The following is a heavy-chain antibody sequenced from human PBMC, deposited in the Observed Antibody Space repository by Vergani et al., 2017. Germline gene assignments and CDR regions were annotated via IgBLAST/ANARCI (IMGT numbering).Heavy chain of an antibody. V-gene: IGHV4-4*07. Sequence: QVQMQESGPGLVKTSETLSLTCSASGAPISYWCWSWLRQPAGKGLEWIGLLCPSGSTNYKPSPKSQVTMSIDTSKTQFSLKLSSVTAADTAVYYCARTRGTIVVVPAAIFSYYYYMDVWGKGTTVTVSS. CDR1: GAPISYWC. D-gene: IGHD2-2*01. CDR3: ARTRGTIVVVPAAIFSYYYYMDV. J-gene: IGHJ6*03. CDR2: LCPSGST.